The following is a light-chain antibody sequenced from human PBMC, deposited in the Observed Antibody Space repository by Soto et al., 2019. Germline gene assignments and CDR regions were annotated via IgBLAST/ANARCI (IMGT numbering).Light chain of an antibody. V-gene: IGLV2-23*02. CDR1: SSDVGSYNI. Sequence: QSVLTQPASVSGSPGQSITISCTGTSSDVGSYNIVSWYQQHPGKAPKLMIYEVSKRPSGVSNRFSGSKSGNTASLTISGLQAEDEADYYCCSYAGSSTVVFGTGTKVTVL. CDR2: EVS. CDR3: CSYAGSSTVV. J-gene: IGLJ1*01.